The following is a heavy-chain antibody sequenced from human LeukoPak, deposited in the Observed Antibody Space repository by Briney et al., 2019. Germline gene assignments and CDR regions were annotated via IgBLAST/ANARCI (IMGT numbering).Heavy chain of an antibody. Sequence: GGSLRLSCAASGFTFSSYAMSWVRQAPGKGLEWVSAISGSGGSTYYADSVKGRFTISRDNSKNTLYLQMNSLRAEDTALYYCAKGRNMITFGGILVQPLDYWGQGTLVTVSS. V-gene: IGHV3-23*01. CDR1: GFTFSSYA. J-gene: IGHJ4*02. CDR3: AKGRNMITFGGILVQPLDY. D-gene: IGHD3-16*02. CDR2: ISGSGGST.